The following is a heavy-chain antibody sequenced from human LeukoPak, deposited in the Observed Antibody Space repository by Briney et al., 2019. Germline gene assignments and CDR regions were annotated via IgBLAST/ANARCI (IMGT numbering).Heavy chain of an antibody. J-gene: IGHJ4*02. Sequence: GGSLRLCCAASGFTFSGSDMRWVRQASGKELEWVGRIRSKANSYATTYAASVKGRFTISRDDSKNTAYLQMNSLKTEDTAVYYCMSPMTTVPSRDYWGQGTLVTVSS. V-gene: IGHV3-73*01. D-gene: IGHD4-17*01. CDR3: MSPMTTVPSRDY. CDR2: IRSKANSYAT. CDR1: GFTFSGSD.